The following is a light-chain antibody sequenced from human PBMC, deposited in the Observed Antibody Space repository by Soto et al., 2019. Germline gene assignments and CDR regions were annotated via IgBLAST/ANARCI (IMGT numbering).Light chain of an antibody. J-gene: IGKJ2*01. CDR1: QSISSH. CDR2: ASY. V-gene: IGKV1-39*01. Sequence: DIQITQSPSSLSVSVGDRVTITCRASQSISSHLNWYQHKPGRPPRLLIFASYILEGGVPSRFSGSGSDTYFTLTIDSLQPEDVATYYCQHSYITPRYTFGQGTKVEI. CDR3: QHSYITPRYT.